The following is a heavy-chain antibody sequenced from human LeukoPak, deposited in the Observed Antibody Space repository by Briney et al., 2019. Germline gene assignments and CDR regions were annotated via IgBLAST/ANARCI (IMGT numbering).Heavy chain of an antibody. CDR2: IYTSGST. V-gene: IGHV4-4*07. CDR1: GGSISIYY. Sequence: KPSETLSLTCTVSGGSISIYYWSWIRQPAGKGLEWIGRIYTSGSTNYNPSLKSRVTMSVDTSKNQFSLKLSSVTAADTAVYYCARDIDSSSSTWYPYSSGWYLDYWGQGTLVTVSS. CDR3: ARDIDSSSSTWYPYSSGWYLDY. D-gene: IGHD6-19*01. J-gene: IGHJ4*02.